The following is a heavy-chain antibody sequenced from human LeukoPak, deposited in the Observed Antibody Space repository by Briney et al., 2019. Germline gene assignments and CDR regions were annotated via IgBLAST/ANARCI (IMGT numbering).Heavy chain of an antibody. J-gene: IGHJ6*03. CDR1: GGSISSYY. Sequence: PSETLSLTCTVSGGSISSYYWSWIRQPAGKGLEWIGRIYTSGSTNYNPSLKSRVTMSVDTSKNQFSLKLSSVTAADTAVYYCARDRGYSDFYYYYYMDVWGKGTTVTVSS. CDR2: IYTSGST. D-gene: IGHD5-12*01. V-gene: IGHV4-4*07. CDR3: ARDRGYSDFYYYYYMDV.